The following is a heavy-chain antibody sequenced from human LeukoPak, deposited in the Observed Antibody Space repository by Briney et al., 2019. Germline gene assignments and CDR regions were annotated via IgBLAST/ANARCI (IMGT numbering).Heavy chain of an antibody. CDR2: LSDSGGST. D-gene: IGHD3-22*01. Sequence: GGSLRLSCAASGFTFSNYAMTWVRQAPGKGLEWVSSLSDSGGSTYYANSVKGLFTISRDNSKNTLFLQMTSLRAEDTAVYYCAKQPDSSGFPSYFDYWGQGTLVTVSS. CDR1: GFTFSNYA. V-gene: IGHV3-23*01. CDR3: AKQPDSSGFPSYFDY. J-gene: IGHJ4*02.